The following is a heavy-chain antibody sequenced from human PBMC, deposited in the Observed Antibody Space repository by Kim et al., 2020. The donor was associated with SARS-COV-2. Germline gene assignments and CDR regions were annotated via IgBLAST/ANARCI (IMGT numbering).Heavy chain of an antibody. D-gene: IGHD2-2*01. Sequence: ASVKVSCKASGYTFTGYYMHWVRQAPGQGLEWMGWINPNSGGTNDAQKFQGRVTMTRDTSISTAYMELSRLRSDDTAVYYCARDDCSSTSCQLDYWGQGTLVTVSS. CDR3: ARDDCSSTSCQLDY. J-gene: IGHJ4*02. CDR1: GYTFTGYY. CDR2: INPNSGGT. V-gene: IGHV1-2*02.